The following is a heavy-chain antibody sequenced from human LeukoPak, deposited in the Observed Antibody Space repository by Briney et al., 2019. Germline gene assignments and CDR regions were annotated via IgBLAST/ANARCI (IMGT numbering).Heavy chain of an antibody. D-gene: IGHD3-22*01. V-gene: IGHV4-34*01. CDR1: GGSFSGYY. Sequence: SETLSLTCAVYGGSFSGYYWSWIRQPPGKGLEWIGEINHSGSTNYNPSLKSRVTISVDTSKNQFSLKLNSVTAADTAVYYCARDSSGYYYGDFDYWGQGTLVTVSS. CDR3: ARDSSGYYYGDFDY. J-gene: IGHJ4*02. CDR2: INHSGST.